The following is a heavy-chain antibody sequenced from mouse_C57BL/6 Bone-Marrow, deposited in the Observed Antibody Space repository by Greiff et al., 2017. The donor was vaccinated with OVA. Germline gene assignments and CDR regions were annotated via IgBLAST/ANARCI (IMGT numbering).Heavy chain of an antibody. CDR1: GFTFSSYA. Sequence: EVMLVESGGGLVKPGGSLKLSCAASGFTFSSYAMSWVRQTPEKRLEWVATISDGGSYTYYPDNVKGRFTISRDNAKNNLYLQMSHLKSEDTAMYYCARDLDYGSSSYYFDYWGQGTTLTVSS. CDR3: ARDLDYGSSSYYFDY. J-gene: IGHJ2*01. D-gene: IGHD1-1*01. CDR2: ISDGGSYT. V-gene: IGHV5-4*01.